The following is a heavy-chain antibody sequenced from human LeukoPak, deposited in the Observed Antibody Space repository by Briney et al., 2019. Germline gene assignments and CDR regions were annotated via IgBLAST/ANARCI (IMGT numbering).Heavy chain of an antibody. CDR1: GGSFSSYY. V-gene: IGHV4-4*07. Sequence: PSETLSLTCTVSGGSFSSYYWSWIRQPAGKGLEWIGHIYTSGTTNYNPSLKSRVTMSIDTSKNQFSLKLSSVTAVDTAIYYCARDAKYYFGSRTYFFFEYWGQGTLLTVSS. CDR3: ARDAKYYFGSRTYFFFEY. CDR2: IYTSGTT. D-gene: IGHD3-10*01. J-gene: IGHJ4*02.